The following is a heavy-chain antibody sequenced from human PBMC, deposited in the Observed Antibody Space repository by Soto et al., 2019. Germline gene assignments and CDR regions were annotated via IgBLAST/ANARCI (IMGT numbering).Heavy chain of an antibody. J-gene: IGHJ5*02. V-gene: IGHV2-5*02. CDR2: IYWDDDK. D-gene: IGHD5-12*01. CDR1: GFSLSTSGVG. CDR3: AHSRGYSGYDPWMRFDP. Sequence: QITLKESGPTLVEPTQTLTLTCTFSGFSLSTSGVGVGWIRQPPGKALEWLELIYWDDDKRYSPSLKSRLTITKDTSKNQVVLTMTNMDPVDTDTYYCAHSRGYSGYDPWMRFDPWGQGTLDTVSS.